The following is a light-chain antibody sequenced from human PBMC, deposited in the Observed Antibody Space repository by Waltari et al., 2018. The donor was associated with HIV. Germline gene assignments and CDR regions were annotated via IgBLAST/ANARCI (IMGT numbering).Light chain of an antibody. CDR3: SSFIVTGTVV. CDR2: DVA. J-gene: IGLJ1*01. V-gene: IGLV2-14*03. Sequence: SALAQPASVSGSPGHPISISCSGTPTYVVATTSFSCYRQHPHKAPNIFIYDVANRPSGVSARFAGSKSGNTASLTISGLQAEDEADDYCSSFIVTGTVVFGTGTRVTV. CDR1: PTYVVATTS.